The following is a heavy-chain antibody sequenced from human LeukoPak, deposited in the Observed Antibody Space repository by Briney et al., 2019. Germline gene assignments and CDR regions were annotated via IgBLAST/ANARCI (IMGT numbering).Heavy chain of an antibody. Sequence: SETLSLTCTVSGGSISSSSYYWGWIRQPPGKGLEWIGSIYYSGSTYYNPSLKSRVTISVDTSKNQFSLKLSSVTAADTAVYYCARDASLITIFGVVINAFDIWGQGTMVTVSS. D-gene: IGHD3-3*01. CDR1: GGSISSSSYY. J-gene: IGHJ3*02. CDR2: IYYSGST. V-gene: IGHV4-39*07. CDR3: ARDASLITIFGVVINAFDI.